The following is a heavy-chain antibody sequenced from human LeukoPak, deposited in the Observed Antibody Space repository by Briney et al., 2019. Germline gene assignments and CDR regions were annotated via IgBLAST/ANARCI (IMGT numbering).Heavy chain of an antibody. CDR3: ARDQGLLVVAGRFGY. CDR1: GFTFSSYS. J-gene: IGHJ4*02. CDR2: ISSSNSYI. Sequence: KAGGSLRLSCAASGFTFSSYSTNWVRQAPGKGLEWVSSISSSNSYIYNADSVKGRFTIFRDNAKNSLYLQMNSLRAEDTAVYYCARDQGLLVVAGRFGYWGQGTLVTVSS. D-gene: IGHD6-19*01. V-gene: IGHV3-21*01.